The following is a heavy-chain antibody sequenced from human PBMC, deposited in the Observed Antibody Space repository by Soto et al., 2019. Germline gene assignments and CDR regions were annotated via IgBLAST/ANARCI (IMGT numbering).Heavy chain of an antibody. D-gene: IGHD1-1*01. J-gene: IGHJ5*01. Sequence: SETLSLTCTLSGGSVRAPDWWNWVRQSPDKGLEWIAEVHISGHSNYNPSLRSRVSVSIDSSKNQFYLNLNSVTAADTAIYYCARVRQGCSANNCYFDPWGQGTQITVPQ. CDR2: VHISGHS. CDR3: ARVRQGCSANNCYFDP. V-gene: IGHV4-4*02. CDR1: GGSVRAPDW.